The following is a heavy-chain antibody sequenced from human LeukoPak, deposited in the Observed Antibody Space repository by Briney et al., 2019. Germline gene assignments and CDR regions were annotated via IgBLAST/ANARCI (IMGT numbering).Heavy chain of an antibody. CDR2: IIPIFGTA. D-gene: IGHD3-3*01. V-gene: IGHV1-69*13. Sequence: ASVKVSCKASGGTFSSYAISWVRQAPGQGLEWIGGIIPIFGTANYAQKFQGRVTITADESTSTAYMELSSLRSEDTAVYYCAGSYDFWSGYPYWGQGTLVTVSS. CDR3: AGSYDFWSGYPY. J-gene: IGHJ4*02. CDR1: GGTFSSYA.